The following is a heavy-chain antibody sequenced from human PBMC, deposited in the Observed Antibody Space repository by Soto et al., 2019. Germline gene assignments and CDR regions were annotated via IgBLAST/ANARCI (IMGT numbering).Heavy chain of an antibody. Sequence: QVQLQESGPGLVKPSGTLSLTCAVSGGSISSSNWWSWVRQPPGKGLEWIGEIYHSGSTNYNPSLKRRVTISVDKSKNQFSLKLSSVTAADTAVYYCARESASDDYYYYYGMDVWGQGTTVTVSS. V-gene: IGHV4-4*02. J-gene: IGHJ6*02. CDR3: ARESASDDYYYYYGMDV. CDR1: GGSISSSNW. CDR2: IYHSGST.